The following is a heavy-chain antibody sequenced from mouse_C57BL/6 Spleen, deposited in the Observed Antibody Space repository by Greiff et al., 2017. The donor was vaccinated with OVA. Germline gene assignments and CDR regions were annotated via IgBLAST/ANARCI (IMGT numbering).Heavy chain of an antibody. D-gene: IGHD3-2*02. V-gene: IGHV1-54*01. CDR3: ARSEGQLRRWRV. CDR2: INPGSGGT. CDR1: GYAFTNYL. J-gene: IGHJ1*03. Sequence: QVQLKESGAELVRPGTSVKVSCKASGYAFTNYLIEWVKQRPGQGLEWIGVINPGSGGTNYNEKFKGKATLTADKSSSTAYMQLSSLTSEDSAVYFCARSEGQLRRWRVWGTGTTVTVSS.